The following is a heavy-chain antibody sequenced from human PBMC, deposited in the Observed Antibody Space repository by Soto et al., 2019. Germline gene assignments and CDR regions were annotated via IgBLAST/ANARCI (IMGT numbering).Heavy chain of an antibody. J-gene: IGHJ1*01. V-gene: IGHV3-33*06. CDR3: AKDRPQWLVLQASTFQH. CDR1: GFTFSSYG. CDR2: IWYDGSNK. D-gene: IGHD6-19*01. Sequence: GGSLRLSCAASGFTFSSYGMHWVRQAPGKGLEWVAVIWYDGSNKYYADSVKGRFTISRDNSKNTLYLQMNSLRAEDTAVYYCAKDRPQWLVLQASTFQHWGQGTLVTVSS.